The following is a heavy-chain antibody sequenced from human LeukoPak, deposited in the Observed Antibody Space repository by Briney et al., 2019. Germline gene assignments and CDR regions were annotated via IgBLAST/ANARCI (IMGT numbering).Heavy chain of an antibody. CDR1: GYTFTGYY. V-gene: IGHV1-2*02. J-gene: IGHJ5*02. Sequence: ASVKVSCKASGYTFTGYYMHWVRQAPGQGLEWIGWINPNSGGTNYAQKFQGRVTMTRDTSISTAYMELSRLRSDDTAVYYCARLFTPRYCSTSSCYWKGWFDPWGQGTLVTVSS. CDR3: ARLFTPRYCSTSSCYWKGWFDP. D-gene: IGHD2-2*01. CDR2: INPNSGGT.